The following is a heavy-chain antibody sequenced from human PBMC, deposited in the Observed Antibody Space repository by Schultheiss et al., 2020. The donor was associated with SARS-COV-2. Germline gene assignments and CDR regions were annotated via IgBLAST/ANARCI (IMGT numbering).Heavy chain of an antibody. CDR1: GFTFSSYA. V-gene: IGHV3-30-3*01. D-gene: IGHD6-13*01. CDR2: ISYDGSNK. Sequence: GESLKISCAASGFTFSSYAMHWVRQAPGKGLEWVAVISYDGSNKYYADSVKGRFTISRDNSKNTLYLQMNSLRAEDTAVYYCARGLAAAEDYWGQGTLVTVSS. J-gene: IGHJ4*02. CDR3: ARGLAAAEDY.